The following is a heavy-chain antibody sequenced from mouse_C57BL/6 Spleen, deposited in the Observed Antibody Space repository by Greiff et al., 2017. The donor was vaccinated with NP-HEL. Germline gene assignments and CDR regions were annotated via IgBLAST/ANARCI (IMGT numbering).Heavy chain of an antibody. V-gene: IGHV1-19*01. Sequence: EVQLQQSGPVLVKPGASVKMSCKASGYTFTDYYMNWVKQSPGKSLEWLGVINPYTGGTSYNQKFKGKTTLTVDKSSSTAYMELNSLTSEDSAVYYCARYGYDVLYAMDDWGQGTSVTASS. D-gene: IGHD2-2*01. CDR1: GYTFTDYY. CDR2: INPYTGGT. CDR3: ARYGYDVLYAMDD. J-gene: IGHJ4*01.